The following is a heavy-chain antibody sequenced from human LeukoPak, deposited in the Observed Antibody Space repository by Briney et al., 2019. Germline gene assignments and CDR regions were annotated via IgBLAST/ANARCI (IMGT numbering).Heavy chain of an antibody. Sequence: GESLRLSCAASGFIIISYRMSWVRQAPGKGLEWVANIKQDGSEKYYVDSVKGRFTISRDNAKNTLYLQMNSLRAEDTAVYYCARGETDISGHDAFDIWGQGTMVTVSS. D-gene: IGHD6-25*01. J-gene: IGHJ3*02. CDR3: ARGETDISGHDAFDI. CDR1: GFIIISYR. CDR2: IKQDGSEK. V-gene: IGHV3-7*01.